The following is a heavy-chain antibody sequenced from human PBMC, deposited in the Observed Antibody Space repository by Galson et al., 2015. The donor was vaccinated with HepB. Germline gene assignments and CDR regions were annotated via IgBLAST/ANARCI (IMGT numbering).Heavy chain of an antibody. D-gene: IGHD3-10*01. CDR3: ARDLVRFGGYFDY. V-gene: IGHV1-3*01. J-gene: IGHJ4*02. CDR2: INGGNGDT. CDR1: GGTFSSYA. Sequence: SVKVSCKASGGTFSSYAISWVRQAPGQGLEWMGRINGGNGDTSYSQKFQGRVTITSDTSASTAYMELNSLRSEDTAVYYCARDLVRFGGYFDYWGQGTLVTVSS.